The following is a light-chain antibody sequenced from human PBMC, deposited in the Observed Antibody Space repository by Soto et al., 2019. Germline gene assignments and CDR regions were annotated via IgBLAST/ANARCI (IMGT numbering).Light chain of an antibody. CDR3: QQYGSSLFT. CDR1: QSVSSSY. V-gene: IGKV3-20*01. Sequence: EIVLTQSPGTLSLSPGERATLSCRASQSVSSSYVAWYQQKPGQAPRLLIYGASSRPTGIPDRFSGSGSGTDFTLTISRLEPEDFAVYYCQQYGSSLFTFGPGTKVDIK. J-gene: IGKJ3*01. CDR2: GAS.